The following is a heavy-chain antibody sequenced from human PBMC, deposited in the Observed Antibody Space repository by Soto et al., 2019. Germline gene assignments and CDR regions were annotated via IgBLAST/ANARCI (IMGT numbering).Heavy chain of an antibody. CDR1: GFTFSTYA. D-gene: IGHD2-2*01. CDR3: ANDRPRSTSGYFFAY. Sequence: EVQLLESGGKLVQPGGSLTLSCAASGFTFSTYAMAWVRQAPGKGLEWVSGVSASGLNTDYADPVKGRFYISRDNSKTTVSLHMNSLRAEAAALYSCANDRPRSTSGYFFAYWGQGTPVTVSS. V-gene: IGHV3-23*01. J-gene: IGHJ4*02. CDR2: VSASGLNT.